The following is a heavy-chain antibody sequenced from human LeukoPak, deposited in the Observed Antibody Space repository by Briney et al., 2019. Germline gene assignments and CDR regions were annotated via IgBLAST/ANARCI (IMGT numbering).Heavy chain of an antibody. V-gene: IGHV3-11*01. CDR1: GFTFSDYY. D-gene: IGHD2-2*02. CDR3: ARYCSSTSCYNDYYYYGMDV. CDR2: NSSSGSTI. Sequence: GGSLRLSCAASGFTFSDYYMSWIRQAPGKGLEWVSYNSSSGSTIYYADSVKGRFTISRDNAKNSLYLQMNSLRAEDTAVYYCARYCSSTSCYNDYYYYGMDVWGQGTTVTVSS. J-gene: IGHJ6*02.